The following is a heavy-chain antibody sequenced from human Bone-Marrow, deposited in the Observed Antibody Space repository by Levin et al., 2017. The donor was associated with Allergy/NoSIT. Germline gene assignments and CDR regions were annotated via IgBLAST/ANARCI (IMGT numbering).Heavy chain of an antibody. D-gene: IGHD5-18*01. J-gene: IGHJ4*02. CDR3: ARVGGYSGGSSDY. CDR2: MNWNGGNT. Sequence: GGSLRLSCAAFGFNFDDYGMSWVRQAPGKGLEWVSGMNWNGGNTGYGDSVKGRFTISRDNAKKSLYLQMNSLRAEDTAFYYCARVGGYSGGSSDYWGQGTLVTVSS. V-gene: IGHV3-20*04. CDR1: GFNFDDYG.